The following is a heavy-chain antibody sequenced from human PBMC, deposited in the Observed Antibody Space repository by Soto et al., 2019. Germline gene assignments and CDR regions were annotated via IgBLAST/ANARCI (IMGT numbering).Heavy chain of an antibody. D-gene: IGHD3-16*02. J-gene: IGHJ4*02. Sequence: HVGLVQSGADLKKPGASVTISCKASGYTFTDYALHWVRQAPGQRLEWMGWMNAGVGNTLYSQKFQGRITITRDTSASTAYMELNSLKSEDTAIYYCARDSAYTFVSLNYWGPGTLVTVSS. V-gene: IGHV1-3*01. CDR2: MNAGVGNT. CDR3: ARDSAYTFVSLNY. CDR1: GYTFTDYA.